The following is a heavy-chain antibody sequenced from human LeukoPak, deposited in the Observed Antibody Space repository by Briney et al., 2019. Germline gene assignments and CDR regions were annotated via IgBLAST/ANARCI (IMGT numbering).Heavy chain of an antibody. J-gene: IGHJ4*02. CDR3: ARDEGSGYFDY. CDR1: GATFSSYT. V-gene: IGHV1-69*04. CDR2: IIPILGIA. Sequence: SVKVSCKASGATFSSYTISWVRQAPGQGLEWMGRIIPILGIANYAQKFQGRVTITADKSTSTAYMELSSLRSEDTAVYYCARDEGSGYFDYWGQGTLVTVSS. D-gene: IGHD3-22*01.